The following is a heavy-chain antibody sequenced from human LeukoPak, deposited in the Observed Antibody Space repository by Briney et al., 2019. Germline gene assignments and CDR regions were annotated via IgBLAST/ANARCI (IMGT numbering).Heavy chain of an antibody. CDR2: MNPNSGNT. CDR3: ARAITYYDILTGYPIGDYYMDV. J-gene: IGHJ6*03. Sequence: ASVKVSCKASGYTFTSYDINWVRQATGQGLEWMGWMNPNSGNTGYAQKFKGRVTMTRNTSISTAYMELSSLRSEDTAVYYCARAITYYDILTGYPIGDYYMDVWGKGTTVTVSS. CDR1: GYTFTSYD. V-gene: IGHV1-8*01. D-gene: IGHD3-9*01.